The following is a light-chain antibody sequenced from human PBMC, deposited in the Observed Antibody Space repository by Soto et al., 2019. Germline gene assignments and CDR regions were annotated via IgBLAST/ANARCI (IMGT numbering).Light chain of an antibody. CDR1: QGISSW. CDR3: QQYNRYSWT. V-gene: IGKV1-5*03. CDR2: KAS. Sequence: DIQMAQSPSTRSQSVGDRVTITCPASQGISSWLAWYQQKPGKAPKLLIYKASILESGFPSRFIGSGSGTEFTLTISSLQPDDFATYYCQQYNRYSWTFGQGTKVEIK. J-gene: IGKJ1*01.